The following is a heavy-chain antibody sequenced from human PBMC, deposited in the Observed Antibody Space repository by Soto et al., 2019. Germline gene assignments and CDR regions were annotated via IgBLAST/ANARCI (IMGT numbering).Heavy chain of an antibody. Sequence: QVQLVQSGAEVRKPGSSVKVSCKASGGTFSRHAISWVRQAPGQGLEWMGGIIPIFGTANHAQKFQGRVTIFADESTNTVYQELDPLESEDKAMYYCARGWGYDSNDYYYAYWCQGTLVIVSS. J-gene: IGHJ4*02. CDR2: IIPIFGTA. CDR3: ARGWGYDSNDYYYAY. D-gene: IGHD3-22*01. V-gene: IGHV1-69*01. CDR1: GGTFSRHA.